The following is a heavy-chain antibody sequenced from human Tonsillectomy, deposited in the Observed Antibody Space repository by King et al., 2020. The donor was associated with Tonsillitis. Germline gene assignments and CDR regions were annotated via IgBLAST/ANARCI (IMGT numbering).Heavy chain of an antibody. CDR3: AKDGKVGATVFDY. Sequence: VQLVESGGGVVQPGGSLRLSCAASGFTFSSYGMHWVRQAPGKGLEGVAFIRYDGSNKYYADSVKGRFTISRDNSKNTLYLQMNSLRAEDTAVYYCAKDGKVGATVFDYWGQGTLVTVSS. V-gene: IGHV3-30*02. J-gene: IGHJ4*02. CDR1: GFTFSSYG. CDR2: IRYDGSNK. D-gene: IGHD1-26*01.